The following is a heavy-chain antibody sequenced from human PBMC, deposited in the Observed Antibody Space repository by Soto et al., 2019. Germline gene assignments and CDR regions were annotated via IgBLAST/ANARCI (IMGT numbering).Heavy chain of an antibody. CDR1: GGTFSIYS. Sequence: SVKVSCKASGGTFSIYSISWVRQAPGQGLEWMGGIIPIFGTANYAQKFQGRVTITADESTSTAYMELSSLRSEDTAVYYCARDDPQYNWNYVLADWGQGTLVTVS. J-gene: IGHJ4*02. CDR2: IIPIFGTA. CDR3: ARDDPQYNWNYVLAD. V-gene: IGHV1-69*13. D-gene: IGHD1-7*01.